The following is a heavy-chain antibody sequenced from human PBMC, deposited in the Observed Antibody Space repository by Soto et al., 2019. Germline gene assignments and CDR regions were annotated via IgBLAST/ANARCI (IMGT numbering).Heavy chain of an antibody. CDR3: AKVTVAGRFGLYDAFDI. V-gene: IGHV3-30*18. J-gene: IGHJ3*02. Sequence: QVQLVESGGGVVQPGRSLRLSCAASGFTFSSYGMHWVRQAPGKGLEWVAVISYDGSNKYYADSVKGRFNISRDNSKNTLYLQMNSLRAEDTAVYYCAKVTVAGRFGLYDAFDIWGQGTMVTVSS. CDR1: GFTFSSYG. CDR2: ISYDGSNK. D-gene: IGHD6-19*01.